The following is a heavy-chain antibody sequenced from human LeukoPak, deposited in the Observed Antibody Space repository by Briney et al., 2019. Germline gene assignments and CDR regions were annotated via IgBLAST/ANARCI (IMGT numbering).Heavy chain of an antibody. J-gene: IGHJ4*02. CDR3: ARARLHHTYGSGTNFDY. CDR1: GDSVSRNTAG. CDR2: TYYRSTWYN. V-gene: IGHV6-1*01. Sequence: SQTLSLTCAISGDSVSRNTAGWSWIRQSPSRGFEWLGRTYYRSTWYNDYAVSVRSRISIIPDTSKNHFSLQLNSVTPEDTAVYYCARARLHHTYGSGTNFDYWGQGTLVTVSS. D-gene: IGHD3-10*01.